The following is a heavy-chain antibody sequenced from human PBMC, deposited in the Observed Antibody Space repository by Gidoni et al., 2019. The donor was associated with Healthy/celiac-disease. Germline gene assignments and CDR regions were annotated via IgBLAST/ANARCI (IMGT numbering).Heavy chain of an antibody. J-gene: IGHJ4*02. V-gene: IGHV1-69*01. CDR3: ARESKVYYFDY. CDR1: GGTFSSYA. D-gene: IGHD4-4*01. Sequence: QVQLVQSGAEVKQPGSSVTVSCTASGGTFSSYAISWVRQAPGQGLEWMGGIIPIFGTANYAQKFQGRVTITADESTSTAYMELSSRRSEDTAVYYCARESKVYYFDYWGQGTLVTVSS. CDR2: IIPIFGTA.